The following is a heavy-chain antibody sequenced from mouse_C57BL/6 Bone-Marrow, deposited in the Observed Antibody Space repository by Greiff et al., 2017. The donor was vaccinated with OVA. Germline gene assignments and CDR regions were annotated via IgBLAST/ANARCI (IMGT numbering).Heavy chain of an antibody. Sequence: VQLLESGAELARPGASVKLSCKASGYTFTSYGISWVKQRTGQGLEWIGEIYPRSGNTYYNEKFKGKATLTADKSSSTAYMELRSLTSEDSAVYFCAREGLGPFDYWGQGTTLTVSS. CDR3: AREGLGPFDY. V-gene: IGHV1-81*01. J-gene: IGHJ2*01. D-gene: IGHD4-1*01. CDR1: GYTFTSYG. CDR2: IYPRSGNT.